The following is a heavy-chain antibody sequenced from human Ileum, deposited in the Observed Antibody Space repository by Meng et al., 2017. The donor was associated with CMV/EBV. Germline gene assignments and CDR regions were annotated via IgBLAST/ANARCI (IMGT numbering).Heavy chain of an antibody. Sequence: SETLSLTCTVSGGSVSRGSYYWSWVRQPPGRGTEWIGYISSSGGSNYDPSLGGRVTMSVDTSKNQFSLNLTSVTTADTAVYYCARAIARGSYYYGLDIWGPGTTVTVSS. V-gene: IGHV4-61*01. CDR2: ISSSGGS. CDR1: GGSVSRGSYY. CDR3: ARAIARGSYYYGLDI. J-gene: IGHJ6*02. D-gene: IGHD2-15*01.